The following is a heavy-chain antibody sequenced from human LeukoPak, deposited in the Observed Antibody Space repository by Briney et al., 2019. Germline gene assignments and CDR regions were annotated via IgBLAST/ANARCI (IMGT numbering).Heavy chain of an antibody. Sequence: GGSLRLSCAASGFTFSSYGMHWVRQAPGKGLEWVAVIWYDGSNKYYADSVKGRFTISRDNSKNTLYLQMNSLRAEDTAIYYCAKGYIQLLTWGQGTLVTVSS. CDR3: AKGYIQLLT. J-gene: IGHJ4*02. CDR2: IWYDGSNK. CDR1: GFTFSSYG. V-gene: IGHV3-33*06. D-gene: IGHD5-18*01.